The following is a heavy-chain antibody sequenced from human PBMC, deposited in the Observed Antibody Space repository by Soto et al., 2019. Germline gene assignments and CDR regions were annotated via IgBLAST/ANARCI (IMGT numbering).Heavy chain of an antibody. J-gene: IGHJ4*02. CDR3: ARLVYDTRLNYMYFDF. CDR1: GVSISSGNW. D-gene: IGHD3-10*01. Sequence: SETLSLTCAVSGVSISSGNWWTWVRQTPQRGLEYIGEIFHDGTANYYPSFERRVAISVATSKNQFSLKLTSVTAADTAIYFCARLVYDTRLNYMYFDFWGQGALVTVS. CDR2: IFHDGTA. V-gene: IGHV4-4*02.